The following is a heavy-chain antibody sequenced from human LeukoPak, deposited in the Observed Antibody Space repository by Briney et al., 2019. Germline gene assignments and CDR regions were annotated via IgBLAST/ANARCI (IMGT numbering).Heavy chain of an antibody. CDR2: IRSKAYGGTT. V-gene: IGHV3-49*04. CDR1: GFTFGDYA. D-gene: IGHD1-26*01. J-gene: IGHJ6*02. CDR3: TREAGIVGTYYYYGMDV. Sequence: GGSLRLSCTASGFTFGDYAVSWVRQAPGKGLEWVGFIRSKAYGGTTEYAASVKGRFTISRDDSKGIAYLQMNSLKTEDTAVYYCTREAGIVGTYYYYGMDVWGQGTTVTVSS.